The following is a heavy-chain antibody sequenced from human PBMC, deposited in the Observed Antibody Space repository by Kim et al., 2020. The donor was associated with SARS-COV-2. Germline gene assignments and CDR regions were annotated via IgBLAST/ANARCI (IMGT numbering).Heavy chain of an antibody. CDR1: GYTFTSYY. Sequence: ASVKVSCKASGYTFTSYYMHWVRQAPGQGLEWMGIINPSGGSTSYAQKFQGRVTMTRDTSTSTVYMELSSLRSEDTAVYYCARDGGFGELIGYFDYWGQGALVTVSS. D-gene: IGHD3-10*01. CDR3: ARDGGFGELIGYFDY. J-gene: IGHJ4*02. CDR2: INPSGGST. V-gene: IGHV1-46*01.